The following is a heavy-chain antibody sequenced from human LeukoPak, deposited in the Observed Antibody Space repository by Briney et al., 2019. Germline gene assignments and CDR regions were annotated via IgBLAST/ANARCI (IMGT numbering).Heavy chain of an antibody. CDR2: TYYGGST. V-gene: IGHV4-39*01. CDR3: ARHPYGVVVAATVSD. D-gene: IGHD2-2*01. Sequence: PSETLSLTCTVSGGSISSSSYYWGWIRQPPGKGLEWVGSTYYGGSTYYNPSLKSRVTISVDTSKNQFSLKLSSVTAADTAVYYCARHPYGVVVAATVSDWGQGTLVTVSS. CDR1: GGSISSSSYY. J-gene: IGHJ4*02.